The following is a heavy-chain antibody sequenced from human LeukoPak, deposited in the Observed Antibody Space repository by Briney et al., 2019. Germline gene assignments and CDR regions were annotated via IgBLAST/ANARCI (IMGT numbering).Heavy chain of an antibody. V-gene: IGHV4-34*01. CDR1: GGSFSGYY. CDR2: INHSGST. J-gene: IGHJ5*02. Sequence: SETLSLTCAVYGGSFSGYYWSWIRQPPGKGLEWIGEINHSGSTNYNPSLKSRVTISVDTSKNQFSLKLSSVTAADTAVYYCARDRGSGYCSSTSCPTYNWFDPWGQGTLVTVSS. D-gene: IGHD2-2*01. CDR3: ARDRGSGYCSSTSCPTYNWFDP.